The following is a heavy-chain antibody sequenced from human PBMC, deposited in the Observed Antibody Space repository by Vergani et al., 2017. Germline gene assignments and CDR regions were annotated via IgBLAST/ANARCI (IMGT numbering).Heavy chain of an antibody. CDR2: INDIGTT. Sequence: QVQLQQWGAGLLKPSETLSLTCGVHGGSFSVYYWSWIRQSPGKGLEWIGAINDIGTTNYNPSLRSRVTISVDTSKTQFSLRLSSVTAADTAVYFCARFRGADIVGTAFDHWAQGTLVTVSS. CDR3: ARFRGADIVGTAFDH. J-gene: IGHJ4*02. V-gene: IGHV4-34*01. CDR1: GGSFSVYY. D-gene: IGHD5-12*01.